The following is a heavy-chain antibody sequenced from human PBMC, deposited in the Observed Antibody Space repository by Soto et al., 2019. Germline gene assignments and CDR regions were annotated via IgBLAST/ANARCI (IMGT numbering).Heavy chain of an antibody. CDR1: GFTFSTYN. V-gene: IGHV3-48*01. CDR3: ATVDGPTTRPSGY. J-gene: IGHJ4*02. Sequence: GGSLRLSCATSGFTFSTYNMNWVRQAPGKGLEWISYISSSSSNIYYAYSVKGRFTISRDNAKNSLYLQMNSLRVEDTAVYYCATVDGPTTRPSGYWGQGTLVTVSS. CDR2: ISSSSSNI. D-gene: IGHD2-2*01.